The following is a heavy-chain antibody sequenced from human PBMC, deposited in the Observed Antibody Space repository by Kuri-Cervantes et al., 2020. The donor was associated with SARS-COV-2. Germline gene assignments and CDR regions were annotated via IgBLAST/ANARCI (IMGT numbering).Heavy chain of an antibody. CDR3: ARGGFIVVVPAASFDI. Sequence: ASVKVSCKASGYTFTGYYMHWVRQAPGQGLEWMGWINPNSGGTNYAQKFQGRVTMTRDMSISTAYMELSRLRSDDTAVYYCARGGFIVVVPAASFDIWGQGTMVTVSS. CDR1: GYTFTGYY. J-gene: IGHJ3*02. V-gene: IGHV1-2*02. D-gene: IGHD2-2*01. CDR2: INPNSGGT.